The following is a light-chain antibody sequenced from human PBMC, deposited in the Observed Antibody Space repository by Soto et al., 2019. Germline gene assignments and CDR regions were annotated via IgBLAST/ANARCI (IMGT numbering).Light chain of an antibody. V-gene: IGKV1-39*01. CDR1: QSISGY. CDR2: AAS. CDR3: QQSDSMPWT. J-gene: IGKJ1*01. Sequence: DIQMTQSPSSLSASVGDRVTITCRASQSISGYLNWYQKKSGQAPRLLMYAASTMQSGVPSRFSGSGSGTDFTLTISSLQPEDSATYYCQQSDSMPWTFGLGTKVDIK.